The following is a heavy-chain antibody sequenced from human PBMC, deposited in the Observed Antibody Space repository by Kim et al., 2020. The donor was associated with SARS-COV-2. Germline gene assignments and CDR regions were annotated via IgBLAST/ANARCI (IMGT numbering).Heavy chain of an antibody. D-gene: IGHD6-13*01. Sequence: GGSLRLSCATSGFPFTRYSVSGVRQAPGKGLEWVSFITGSGGNTYFADSVRGRFTVSRDNSKSTLYLHMSSLRADDTAIYYCAKHFAAAGSFFFDYWGLGTLVTVSS. CDR1: GFPFTRYS. CDR2: ITGSGGNT. J-gene: IGHJ4*02. CDR3: AKHFAAAGSFFFDY. V-gene: IGHV3-23*01.